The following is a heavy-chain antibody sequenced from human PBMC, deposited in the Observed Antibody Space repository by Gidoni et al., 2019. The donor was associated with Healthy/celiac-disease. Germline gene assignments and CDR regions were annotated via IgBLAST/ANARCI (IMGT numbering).Heavy chain of an antibody. Sequence: QITLKESGPTLVKPTQTLTLTCTFSGFSPSTSGVGVGWIRQPPGKALEWLALIYWDDDKRYSPSLKSRLTITKDTSKNQVVLTMTNMDPVDTATYYCAHSPVLRYFDTRGGFDYWGQGTLVTVSS. CDR1: GFSPSTSGVG. CDR2: IYWDDDK. D-gene: IGHD3-9*01. J-gene: IGHJ4*02. V-gene: IGHV2-5*02. CDR3: AHSPVLRYFDTRGGFDY.